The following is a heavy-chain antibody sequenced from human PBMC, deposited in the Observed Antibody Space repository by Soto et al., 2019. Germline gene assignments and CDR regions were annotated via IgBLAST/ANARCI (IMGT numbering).Heavy chain of an antibody. CDR2: IDPSDSYT. CDR1: GYSFTSYW. J-gene: IGHJ6*02. CDR3: ARRATATRYGMDV. Sequence: PGESLKISCKGSGYSFTSYWISWVRQMPGKGLEWMGRIDPSDSYTNYSPSFQGHVAISVDKSISTAYLQWSSLKASDTAMYYCARRATATRYGMDVWGQGTSVTVSS. D-gene: IGHD1-26*01. V-gene: IGHV5-10-1*01.